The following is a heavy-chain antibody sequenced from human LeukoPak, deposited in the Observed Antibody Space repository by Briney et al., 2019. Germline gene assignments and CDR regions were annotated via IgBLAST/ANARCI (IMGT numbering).Heavy chain of an antibody. CDR2: IYSGGST. CDR1: GFTVSSYY. CDR3: ARDRYYYDSSGYYYVPRPANWYFDL. V-gene: IGHV3-66*01. D-gene: IGHD3-22*01. J-gene: IGHJ2*01. Sequence: PGGSLRLSCAASGFTVSSYYMSWVRQAPGKGLEWVSVIYSGGSTYYADSVKGRFTISRDNSKNTLYLQMNSLRAEDTAVYYCARDRYYYDSSGYYYVPRPANWYFDLWGRGTLVTVSS.